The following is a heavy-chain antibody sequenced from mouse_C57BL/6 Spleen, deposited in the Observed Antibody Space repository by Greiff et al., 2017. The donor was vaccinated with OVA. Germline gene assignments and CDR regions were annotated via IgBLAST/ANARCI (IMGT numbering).Heavy chain of an antibody. D-gene: IGHD1-1*01. CDR1: GYTFTSYG. J-gene: IGHJ4*01. V-gene: IGHV1-81*01. CDR3: ARGATVVATQGYYYAMDY. Sequence: QVHVKQSGAELARPGASVKLSCKASGYTFTSYGISWVKQRTGQGLEWIGEIYPRSGNTYYNEKFKGKATLTADKSSSTAYMELRSLTSEDSAVYFCARGATVVATQGYYYAMDYWGQGTSVTVSS. CDR2: IYPRSGNT.